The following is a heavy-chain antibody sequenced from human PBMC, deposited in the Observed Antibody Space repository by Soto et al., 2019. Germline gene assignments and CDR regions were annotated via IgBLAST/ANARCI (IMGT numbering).Heavy chain of an antibody. CDR1: GFTFSSYA. J-gene: IGHJ4*02. CDR2: ISGSGGST. CDR3: AKDPSHYYGSGRTTY. D-gene: IGHD3-10*01. Sequence: PGGSLRLSCAASGFTFSSYAMSWVRQAPGKGLEWVSAISGSGGSTYYADSVKGRFTISRDNSKNTLYLQMNSLRAEDTAVYYYAKDPSHYYGSGRTTYWGQGTLVTVSS. V-gene: IGHV3-23*01.